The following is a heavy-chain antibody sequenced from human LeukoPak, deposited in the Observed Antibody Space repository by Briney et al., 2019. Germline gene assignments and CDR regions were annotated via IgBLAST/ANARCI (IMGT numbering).Heavy chain of an antibody. CDR2: IKQDGSEK. D-gene: IGHD3-22*01. CDR3: ARVSYYYDSSGYYIY. CDR1: GFTFSSYW. J-gene: IGHJ4*02. V-gene: IGHV3-7*01. Sequence: GGSLRLSCAASGFTFSSYWMSWVRQATGKGLEWVANIKQDGSEKYYVDSVKGRFTISRDNAKNTLYLQMNSLRAEDTAVYYCARVSYYYDSSGYYIYWGQGTLVTVSS.